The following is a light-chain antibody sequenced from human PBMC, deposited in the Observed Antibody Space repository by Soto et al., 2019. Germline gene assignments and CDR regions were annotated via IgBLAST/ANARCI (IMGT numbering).Light chain of an antibody. V-gene: IGLV1-47*01. CDR3: AAWDDSLSVV. J-gene: IGLJ2*01. Sequence: QSVLTQPPSASGTPGQRVSISCSGSRSNIGSYYVYWYQQLPGMAPKLLIYGNNQRPSGVPDRFSGSKSGTSASLAISGLRSEDEADYYCAAWDDSLSVVFGGGTKLTVL. CDR2: GNN. CDR1: RSNIGSYY.